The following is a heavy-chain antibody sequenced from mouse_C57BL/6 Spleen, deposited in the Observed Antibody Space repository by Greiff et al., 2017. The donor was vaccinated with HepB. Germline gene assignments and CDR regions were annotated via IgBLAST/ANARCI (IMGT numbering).Heavy chain of an antibody. CDR1: GFTFSSYA. V-gene: IGHV5-9-1*02. CDR2: ISSGGDYI. CDR3: TRVEDGYFFAY. Sequence: DVKLQESGEGLVKPGGSLKLSCAASGFTFSSYAMSWVRQTPEKRLEWVAYISSGGDYIYYADTVKGRFTISRDNARNTLYLQMSSLKSEDTAMYYCTRVEDGYFFAYWGQGTLVTVSA. D-gene: IGHD2-3*01. J-gene: IGHJ3*01.